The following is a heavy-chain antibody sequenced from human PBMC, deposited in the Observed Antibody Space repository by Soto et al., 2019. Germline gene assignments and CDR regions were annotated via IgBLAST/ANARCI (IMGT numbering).Heavy chain of an antibody. Sequence: GGSLRLSCSASGFTFSSYAMHWVRQAPGKGLEYVSAISSNGGSTYYADSVKGRFTISRDNSKNTLYLQMSSLRAEDTAVYYCVKDLYCSSTSCYPNYYYYYGMDVWGQGTTVTVSS. D-gene: IGHD2-2*01. CDR2: ISSNGGST. J-gene: IGHJ6*02. CDR3: VKDLYCSSTSCYPNYYYYYGMDV. CDR1: GFTFSSYA. V-gene: IGHV3-64D*06.